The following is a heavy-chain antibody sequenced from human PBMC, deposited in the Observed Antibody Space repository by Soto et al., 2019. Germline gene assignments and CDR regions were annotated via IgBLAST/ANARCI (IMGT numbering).Heavy chain of an antibody. CDR1: GFTFSNYW. J-gene: IGHJ6*02. CDR2: IKQDGSEK. V-gene: IGHV3-7*01. CDR3: ARDLGRTAAGYYYYYAMDV. Sequence: GGSLRLSCAASGFTFSNYWMNWVRQAPGKGLEWVANIKQDGSEKYFVDSVKGRFTISRGNAKNSLYLQMNSLRAEDTAVYYCARDLGRTAAGYYYYYAMDVWGQGTTVTVSS. D-gene: IGHD2-2*01.